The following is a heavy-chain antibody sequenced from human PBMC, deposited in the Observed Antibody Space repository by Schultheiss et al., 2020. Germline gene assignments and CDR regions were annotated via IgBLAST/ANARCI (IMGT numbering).Heavy chain of an antibody. D-gene: IGHD3-10*01. CDR1: GGSISSSNW. CDR3: ARLNLGSYTYGMDV. CDR2: IYYSGST. V-gene: IGHV4-39*01. Sequence: SETLSLTCAVSGGSISSSNWWSWVRQPPGKGLEWIGSIYYSGSTYYNPSLKGRVTISVDTSKNQFSLKLSSVTAADTAVYYCARLNLGSYTYGMDVWGQGTTVTVSS. J-gene: IGHJ6*02.